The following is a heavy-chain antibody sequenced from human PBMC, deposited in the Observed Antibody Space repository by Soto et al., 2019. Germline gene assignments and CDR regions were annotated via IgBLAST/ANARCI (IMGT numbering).Heavy chain of an antibody. CDR3: AKGVITYFDY. CDR1: GFTFDDYA. CDR2: ISWNSGSI. D-gene: IGHD2-21*01. Sequence: GGSLRLSCAASGFTFDDYAMHWVRQAPGKGLEWVSGISWNSGSIGYADSVKGRFTISRDNAKNSLYLQMNSLRAEDTALYYCAKGVITYFDYWGQGTLVTVSS. V-gene: IGHV3-9*01. J-gene: IGHJ4*02.